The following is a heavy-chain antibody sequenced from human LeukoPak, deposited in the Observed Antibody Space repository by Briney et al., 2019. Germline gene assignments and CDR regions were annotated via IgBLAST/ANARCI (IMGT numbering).Heavy chain of an antibody. CDR2: MNPNSGNT. J-gene: IGHJ5*02. CDR1: GYTLTSYD. V-gene: IGHV1-8*01. D-gene: IGHD3-10*01. Sequence: GASVKVSCKASGYTLTSYDINWVRQATGQGLEWMGWMNPNSGNTGYAQKFQGRVTMTRNTSISTAYMELSSLRSEDTAVYYCARRRITMVRGGNWFDPWGQGTLVTVSS. CDR3: ARRRITMVRGGNWFDP.